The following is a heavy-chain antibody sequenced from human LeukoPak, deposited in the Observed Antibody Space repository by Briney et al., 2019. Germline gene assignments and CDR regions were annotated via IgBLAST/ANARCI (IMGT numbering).Heavy chain of an antibody. D-gene: IGHD6-19*01. V-gene: IGHV1-69*05. CDR1: GGTFSSYA. Sequence: SVKVSCKASGGTFSSYAISWVRQAPGQGLEWMGRIIPIFGTANYAQKFQGRVTITTDESTSTAYMELSSLRSEDTAVYYCAGGEQWLSYFDYWRQGTLATVSS. CDR3: AGGEQWLSYFDY. J-gene: IGHJ4*02. CDR2: IIPIFGTA.